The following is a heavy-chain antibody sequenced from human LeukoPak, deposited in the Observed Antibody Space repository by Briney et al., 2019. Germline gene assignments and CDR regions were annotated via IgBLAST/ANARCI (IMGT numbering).Heavy chain of an antibody. CDR1: GFTFSSYS. J-gene: IGHJ4*02. D-gene: IGHD6-19*01. CDR2: ISSSSSYI. CDR3: AKDAQARLWLPRCSFDS. Sequence: PGGSLRLSCAASGFTFSSYSMNWVRQAPGKGLEWVSSISSSSSYIYYADSVKGRFTISRDNSKNTLYLQMDSLRANDTAVYFCAKDAQARLWLPRCSFDSWGRGTLVTVSS. V-gene: IGHV3-21*04.